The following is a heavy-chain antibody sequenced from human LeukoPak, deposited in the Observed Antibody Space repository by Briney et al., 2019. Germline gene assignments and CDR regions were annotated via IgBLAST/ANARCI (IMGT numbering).Heavy chain of an antibody. CDR1: VFTFSIYS. J-gene: IGHJ4*02. Sequence: GVSLRLSYASPVFTFSIYSMNGVPRSPGKGLEWVSSISSSSSYIYYADSVKGRFPISRDNDKNSLYLQMNSLRAEDTAVYYCAREGRDGYNYNYWGQGTLVTVSS. CDR2: ISSSSSYI. CDR3: AREGRDGYNYNY. V-gene: IGHV3-21*01. D-gene: IGHD5-24*01.